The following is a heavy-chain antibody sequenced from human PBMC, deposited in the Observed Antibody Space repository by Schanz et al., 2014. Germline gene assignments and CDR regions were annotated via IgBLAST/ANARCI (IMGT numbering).Heavy chain of an antibody. Sequence: QVQLVQSGAEVKKPGASVKVSCKASGYTFTSYGISWVRQAPGQGLEWLGWMNPNSGNPGFAQKFRGRVTMTRNTSMSTAYMELTSLRSEDAAVYFCARELTGDTGCVVHYSYCGMDVWRQGTTVNVSS. V-gene: IGHV1-8*02. CDR1: GYTFTSYG. CDR3: ARELTGDTGCVVHYSYCGMDV. J-gene: IGHJ6*02. D-gene: IGHD5-12*01. CDR2: MNPNSGNP.